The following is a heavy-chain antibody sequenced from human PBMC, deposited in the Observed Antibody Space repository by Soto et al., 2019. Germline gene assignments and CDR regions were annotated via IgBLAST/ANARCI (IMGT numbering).Heavy chain of an antibody. V-gene: IGHV3-74*01. CDR2: IKSDGSGT. J-gene: IGHJ4*02. D-gene: IGHD3-22*01. CDR3: VTGDGDYYDGNGYLGRH. Sequence: EVQLVESGVGLVQPGGSLRLSCAASGFTFSSYWMHWVRQVPGKGLVWVSRIKSDGSGTYSADSVKGRLTISRENAKNTLFVLMHSLGAEDTAAYYCVTGDGDYYDGNGYLGRHWGQGTLVTVSS. CDR1: GFTFSSYW.